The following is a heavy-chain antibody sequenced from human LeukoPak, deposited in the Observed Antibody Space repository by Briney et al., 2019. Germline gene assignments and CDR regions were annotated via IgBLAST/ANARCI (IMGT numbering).Heavy chain of an antibody. J-gene: IGHJ3*02. D-gene: IGHD3-10*01. CDR1: GYTFTGYY. CDR3: ARDAAILWFGEGTNDAFDI. CDR2: INPNSGGT. Sequence: GASVKVSCKASGYTFTGYYMHWVRQAPGQGLEWMGWINPNSGGTNYAQKFQGRVTMARDTSISTAYMELSRLRSDDTAVYYCARDAAILWFGEGTNDAFDIWGQGAMVTVSS. V-gene: IGHV1-2*02.